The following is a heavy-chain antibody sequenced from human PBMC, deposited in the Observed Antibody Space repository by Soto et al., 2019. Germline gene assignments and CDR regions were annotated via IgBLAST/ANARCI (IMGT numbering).Heavy chain of an antibody. D-gene: IGHD5-12*01. Sequence: PGGSLRLSCAVSRLTFSNYAMRWVRQPPGKGLEWVSAISGSGGTTNYADSVKGRFTISRDNSKKTLYLQMNSLRAEDTAVYYYGDVLGNDFYWGQRSL. CDR3: GDVLGNDFY. CDR1: RLTFSNYA. V-gene: IGHV3-23*01. CDR2: ISGSGGTT. J-gene: IGHJ4*02.